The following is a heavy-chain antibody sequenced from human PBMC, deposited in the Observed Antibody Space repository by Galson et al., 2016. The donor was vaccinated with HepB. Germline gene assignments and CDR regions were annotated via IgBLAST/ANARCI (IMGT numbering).Heavy chain of an antibody. Sequence: SLRLSCAASGFTFSNSAMHWLRQAPGKGLEWVAVISYDGSNKYYGDSVKGRFTISRDNSKNTLFLQMSSLSAEDTAFYYCARAHYDVLTGYSSIVAAPPDFWGPGTLVTVSS. CDR2: ISYDGSNK. CDR1: GFTFSNSA. V-gene: IGHV3-30-3*01. CDR3: ARAHYDVLTGYSSIVAAPPDF. J-gene: IGHJ4*02. D-gene: IGHD3-9*01.